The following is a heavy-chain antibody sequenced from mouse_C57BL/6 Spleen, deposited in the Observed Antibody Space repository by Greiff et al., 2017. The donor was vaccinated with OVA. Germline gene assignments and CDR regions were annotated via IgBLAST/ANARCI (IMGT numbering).Heavy chain of an antibody. CDR2: ISYDGSN. J-gene: IGHJ2*01. Sequence: EVQLQQSGPGLVKPSQSLSLTCSVTGYSITSGYYWNWIRQFPGNKLEWMGYISYDGSNNYNPSLKNRISITRDTSKNQFFLKLNSVTTEDTATYYCARGITTVVYFDYWGQGTTLTVSS. CDR1: GYSITSGYY. V-gene: IGHV3-6*01. CDR3: ARGITTVVYFDY. D-gene: IGHD1-1*01.